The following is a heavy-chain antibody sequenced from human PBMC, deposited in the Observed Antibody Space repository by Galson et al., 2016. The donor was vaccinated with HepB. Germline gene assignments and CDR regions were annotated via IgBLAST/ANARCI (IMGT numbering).Heavy chain of an antibody. CDR3: VRFPFYDTRGYYEIDY. CDR1: GFTFSRYS. D-gene: IGHD3-22*01. J-gene: IGHJ4*02. CDR2: ISTSPSTI. Sequence: SLRLSCAVSGFTFSRYSMNWVRQAPGKGLEWVAYISTSPSTIYYADSVRGRFTISRDNAKNSLYLQMNSLRDEDTAVYYCVRFPFYDTRGYYEIDYWGQGTLVTVSS. V-gene: IGHV3-48*02.